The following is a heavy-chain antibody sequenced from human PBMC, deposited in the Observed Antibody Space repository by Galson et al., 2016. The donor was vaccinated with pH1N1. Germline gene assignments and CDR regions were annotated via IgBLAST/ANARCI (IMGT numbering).Heavy chain of an antibody. CDR2: ISGRSSTI. Sequence: SLRLSCAASGFTFSSYSMSWVRQAPGKGLEWVSYISGRSSTIYYADSVKGRFTISRDNSKYTLYLQVNSLRAEDTAVYFCAKTTTHDLWYYYGMDVWGHGTAVTVSS. V-gene: IGHV3-48*01. D-gene: IGHD1-1*01. CDR1: GFTFSSYS. J-gene: IGHJ6*02. CDR3: AKTTTHDLWYYYGMDV.